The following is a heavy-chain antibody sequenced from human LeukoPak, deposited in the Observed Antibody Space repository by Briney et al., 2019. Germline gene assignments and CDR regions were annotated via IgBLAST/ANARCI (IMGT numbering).Heavy chain of an antibody. CDR3: ATPGHYDFWSGYYGGLGNYYYYGMDV. V-gene: IGHV4-39*01. D-gene: IGHD3-3*01. J-gene: IGHJ6*02. CDR2: IYYSGST. Sequence: PSETLSLTCTVSGGSISSSSYYWGWIRQPPGKGLEWIGSIYYSGSTYYNPSLKSRVTISVDTSKNQFSLKLSSVTAADTAVYYCATPGHYDFWSGYYGGLGNYYYYGMDVWGQGTTVTVSS. CDR1: GGSISSSSYY.